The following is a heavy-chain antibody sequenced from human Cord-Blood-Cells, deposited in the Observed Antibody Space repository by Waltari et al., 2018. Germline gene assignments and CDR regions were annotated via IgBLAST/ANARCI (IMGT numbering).Heavy chain of an antibody. Sequence: QVQLVQSGAEVKKPGASVTVSCKASGYTFTGSYMHWVRQAPGQGLEWMGWINPNSNGTNYAQKFQGRVTMTRDTSISTAYMELSRLRSDDTAVYYCARVDYCSGGSCYYFQHWGQGTLVTVSS. CDR3: ARVDYCSGGSCYYFQH. J-gene: IGHJ1*01. CDR2: INPNSNGT. D-gene: IGHD2-15*01. CDR1: GYTFTGSY. V-gene: IGHV1-2*02.